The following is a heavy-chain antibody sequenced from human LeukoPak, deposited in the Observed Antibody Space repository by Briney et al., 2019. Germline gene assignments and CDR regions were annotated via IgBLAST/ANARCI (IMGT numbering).Heavy chain of an antibody. Sequence: EGSLRLSCAASGFTFNTFNMNWVRQAPGKGLEWVSSITSGGDYIYYADSVKGRFTTSRDNAKNSLSLQLNSLRVGDTAVYYCARGHYDVLAASYKWTPDYWGQGTLVTVSS. CDR1: GFTFNTFN. D-gene: IGHD3-9*01. J-gene: IGHJ4*02. CDR3: ARGHYDVLAASYKWTPDY. V-gene: IGHV3-21*01. CDR2: ITSGGDYI.